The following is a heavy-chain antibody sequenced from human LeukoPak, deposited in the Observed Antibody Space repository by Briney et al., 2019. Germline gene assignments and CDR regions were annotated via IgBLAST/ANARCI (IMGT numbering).Heavy chain of an antibody. V-gene: IGHV1-24*01. D-gene: IGHD6-13*01. CDR3: ATLQQLARALDY. CDR1: GYTLAELS. J-gene: IGHJ4*02. CDR2: FDPEDGET. Sequence: ASVKVSCKVSGYTLAELSMHWVRQAPGKGLEWMGGFDPEDGETIYAQKFQGRVTMTEDTSTDTAYMELSSLRSEDTAVYYCATLQQLARALDYWGQGTLVTVSS.